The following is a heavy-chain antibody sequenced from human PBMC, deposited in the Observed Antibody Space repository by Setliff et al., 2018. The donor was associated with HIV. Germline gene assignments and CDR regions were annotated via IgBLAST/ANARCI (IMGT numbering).Heavy chain of an antibody. CDR1: GDSITNNNFF. CDR2: IYFSGSA. D-gene: IGHD2-15*01. J-gene: IGHJ4*02. V-gene: IGHV4-31*01. Sequence: SETLSLTCTVSGDSITNNNFFWTWVRQDPGKGLEWIGYIYFSGSATYNPSLRSPVSISVDTSKNQFYLKLSSVTAADTAVYYCARGRVFCNGDSCYHLDSWGQGILVTVSS. CDR3: ARGRVFCNGDSCYHLDS.